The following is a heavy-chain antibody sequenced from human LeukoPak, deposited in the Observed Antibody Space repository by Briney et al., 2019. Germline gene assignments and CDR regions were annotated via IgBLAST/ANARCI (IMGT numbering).Heavy chain of an antibody. V-gene: IGHV4-59*01. J-gene: IGHJ4*02. CDR1: GGSISSYY. Sequence: SETLSLTCTVSGGSISSYYWSWIRQPPGKGLEWIGYIYYSGSTNYNPSLKSRVTISVDTSKNQFSLKLSSVTAADTAVYYCARGSTPDDSGWEPSFDYWGQGTLVTVSS. CDR2: IYYSGST. CDR3: ARGSTPDDSGWEPSFDY. D-gene: IGHD6-19*01.